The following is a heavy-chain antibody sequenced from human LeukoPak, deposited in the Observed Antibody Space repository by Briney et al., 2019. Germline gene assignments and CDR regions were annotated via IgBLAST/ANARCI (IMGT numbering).Heavy chain of an antibody. CDR3: ARAYCSSTSCYWYYYMDV. D-gene: IGHD2-2*01. Sequence: GASVKVSCKASGYTFTSYGISWVRQAPGQGLEWMGWISAHNGNTNYAQKLQGRVTMTTDTSTSTAYMELRSLRSDDTAVYYCARAYCSSTSCYWYYYMDVWGKGTTVTVSS. CDR1: GYTFTSYG. V-gene: IGHV1-18*01. J-gene: IGHJ6*03. CDR2: ISAHNGNT.